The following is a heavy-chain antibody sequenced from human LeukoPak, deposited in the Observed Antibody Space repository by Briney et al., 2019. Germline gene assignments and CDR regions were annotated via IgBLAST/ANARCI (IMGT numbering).Heavy chain of an antibody. J-gene: IGHJ3*02. D-gene: IGHD4-23*01. CDR1: GYSFTSYW. CDR3: ARHVYGGKPFSLDAVDI. Sequence: GESLKISCKGSGYSFTSYWIGWVRPMPGKGLEWMGIIYPGDSGTKHSPSFQVKVTISTDKSISTAYLQWSSLKASDTAMYYCARHVYGGKPFSLDAVDIWGQGTMVTVSS. CDR2: IYPGDSGT. V-gene: IGHV5-51*01.